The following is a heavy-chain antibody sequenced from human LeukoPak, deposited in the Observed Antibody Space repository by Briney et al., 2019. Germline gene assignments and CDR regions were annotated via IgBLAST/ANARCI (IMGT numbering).Heavy chain of an antibody. D-gene: IGHD6-19*01. V-gene: IGHV3-74*01. CDR2: INTDGTVT. CDR3: ATYQLLAPPPDS. J-gene: IGHJ4*02. Sequence: GGSLRLSCAASGFTFSKYWMLWVRQAPGKGLESVSRINTDGTVTTYADSVKGRFTVSRDNADNTMFLQMNSVRDEDTAVYYCATYQLLAPPPDSWGQGTPVTVSS. CDR1: GFTFSKYW.